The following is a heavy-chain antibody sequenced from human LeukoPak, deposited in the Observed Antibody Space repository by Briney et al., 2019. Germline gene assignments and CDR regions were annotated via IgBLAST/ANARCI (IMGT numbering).Heavy chain of an antibody. D-gene: IGHD6-13*01. Sequence: ASETLSLTCTVSGGSISSGGYYWSWIRQHPGKGLEWIGYIYHSGSTYYNPSLKSRVTISVDRSKNQFSLKLSSVTAADTAVYYCARDQGPYSSRWNGLVDNWGQGTLVTVSS. CDR3: ARDQGPYSSRWNGLVDN. V-gene: IGHV4-31*03. J-gene: IGHJ4*02. CDR2: IYHSGST. CDR1: GGSISSGGYY.